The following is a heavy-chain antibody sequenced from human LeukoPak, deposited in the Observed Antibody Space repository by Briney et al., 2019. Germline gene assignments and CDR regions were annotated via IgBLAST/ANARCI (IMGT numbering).Heavy chain of an antibody. CDR1: GYTFTGYY. CDR2: INPNSGGT. V-gene: IGHV1-2*02. J-gene: IGHJ4*02. CDR3: ARDWGQYYYGSGSYYKYYYFDY. Sequence: APVKVSCKASGYTFTGYYMHWVRQSPGQGLEWMGWINPNSGGTNYAQKFQGRVTMTRDTSISTAYMELSRLRSDDTAVYYCARDWGQYYYGSGSYYKYYYFDYWGQGTLVTVSS. D-gene: IGHD3-10*01.